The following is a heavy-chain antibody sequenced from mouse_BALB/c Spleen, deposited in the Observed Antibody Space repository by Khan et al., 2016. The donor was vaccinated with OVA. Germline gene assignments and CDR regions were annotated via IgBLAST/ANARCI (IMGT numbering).Heavy chain of an antibody. V-gene: IGHV10-1*02. Sequence: EVQLVESGGGLVQPKGSLKLSCVASGFTFNTYAMNWVRQAPGKGLECVARIRNKSNNYSTYYADSVKDRFTISRDDSQNMLYLQMNNLKTEDTAMYYCVRHGYGYSWFPYWGQGTLVTVSA. CDR3: VRHGYGYSWFPY. CDR2: IRNKSNNYST. J-gene: IGHJ3*01. CDR1: GFTFNTYA. D-gene: IGHD2-2*01.